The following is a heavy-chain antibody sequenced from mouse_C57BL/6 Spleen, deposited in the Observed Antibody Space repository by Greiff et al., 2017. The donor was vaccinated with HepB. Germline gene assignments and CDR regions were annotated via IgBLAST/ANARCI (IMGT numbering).Heavy chain of an antibody. CDR2: IDPENGDT. CDR1: GFNIKDDY. D-gene: IGHD1-2*01. J-gene: IGHJ4*01. Sequence: EVQLQQSGAELVRPGASVKLSCTASGFNIKDDYMHWVKQRPEQGLEWIGWIDPENGDTEYASKFQGKATITADTSSNTAYLQLSSLTSEDTAVYYCTTFGYGYAMDYWGQGTSVTVSS. CDR3: TTFGYGYAMDY. V-gene: IGHV14-4*01.